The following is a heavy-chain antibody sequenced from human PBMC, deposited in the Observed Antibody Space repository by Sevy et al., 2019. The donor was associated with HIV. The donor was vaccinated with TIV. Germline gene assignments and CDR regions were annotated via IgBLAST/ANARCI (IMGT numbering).Heavy chain of an antibody. D-gene: IGHD3-3*01. CDR1: GYTFTGYY. Sequence: ASVKVSCKASGYTFTGYYIHWVRQAPGQGLEWMGWINPNSDGTNYVQKFQGRVTMTSDTSINTAYMDLRRLGSDDPAVYYCARGENFWTASYYFDYWGQGTLVTVSS. V-gene: IGHV1-2*02. CDR2: INPNSDGT. CDR3: ARGENFWTASYYFDY. J-gene: IGHJ4*02.